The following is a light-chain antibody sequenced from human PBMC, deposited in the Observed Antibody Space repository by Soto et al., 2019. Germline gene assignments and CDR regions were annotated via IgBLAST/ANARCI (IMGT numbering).Light chain of an antibody. J-gene: IGKJ1*01. Sequence: EIVLTQSPGTLSLSPGERATLSCRASQSVSSSYLAWYQQKPDQAPRLLIYGASSRATGIPDRFSGSGSGTDFTLTISRLEPEDFAVYYCQQYGSSPQWTFGQGTKVDIK. CDR2: GAS. CDR1: QSVSSSY. CDR3: QQYGSSPQWT. V-gene: IGKV3-20*01.